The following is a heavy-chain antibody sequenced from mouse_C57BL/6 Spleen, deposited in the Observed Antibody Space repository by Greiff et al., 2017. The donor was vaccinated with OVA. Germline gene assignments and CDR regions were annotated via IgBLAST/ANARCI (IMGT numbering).Heavy chain of an antibody. V-gene: IGHV1-39*01. Sequence: EVQLQQSGPELVKPGASVKISCKASGYSFTDYNMNWVKQSNGKSLEWIGVINPNYGTTSYNQKFKGKATLTVDQSSSTAYMQLNSLTSEDSAVYYCASYYGSSRYWYFDVWGTGTTVTVSS. CDR1: GYSFTDYN. J-gene: IGHJ1*03. D-gene: IGHD1-1*01. CDR2: INPNYGTT. CDR3: ASYYGSSRYWYFDV.